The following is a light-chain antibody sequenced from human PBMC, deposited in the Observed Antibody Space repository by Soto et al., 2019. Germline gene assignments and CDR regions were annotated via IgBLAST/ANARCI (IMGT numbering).Light chain of an antibody. CDR1: QDISSW. Sequence: DIQMTQSQSSLSASVGDRVTITCRASQDISSWLAWYQQKPGKAPKLLIYAASSLQSGVPSRISGSGSGTDFTLTISSLQPEDFATYYCQQANSFPLTFGGGTKVDI. V-gene: IGKV1-12*01. CDR3: QQANSFPLT. CDR2: AAS. J-gene: IGKJ4*01.